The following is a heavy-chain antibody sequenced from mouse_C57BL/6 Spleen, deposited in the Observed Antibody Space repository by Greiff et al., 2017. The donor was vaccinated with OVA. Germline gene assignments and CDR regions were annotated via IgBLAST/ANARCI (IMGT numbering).Heavy chain of an antibody. CDR2: IDPNSGGT. J-gene: IGHJ2*01. Sequence: QVQLKQPGAELVKPGASVKLSCKASGYTFTSYWMHWVKQRPGRGLEWLGRIDPNSGGTKYNEKFKSKATLTVDKPSSTAYMQLSSLTSEDSAVYYCARSSYSNLDYWGQGTTLTVSS. CDR3: ARSSYSNLDY. V-gene: IGHV1-72*01. D-gene: IGHD2-5*01. CDR1: GYTFTSYW.